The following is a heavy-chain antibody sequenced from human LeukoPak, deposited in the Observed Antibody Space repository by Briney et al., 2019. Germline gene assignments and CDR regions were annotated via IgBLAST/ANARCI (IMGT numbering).Heavy chain of an antibody. CDR1: GFTFDDYG. D-gene: IGHD6-19*01. J-gene: IGHJ4*02. CDR3: GRDLSGWYGPDY. CDR2: INWNGGNT. Sequence: GGSLRLSCAASGFTFDDYGMSWVRQAPGKGLEWVAGINWNGGNTGYSDSVKGRFTISRDNAKNSLYLQMDSLRAEDTALFYCGRDLSGWYGPDYWGQGTLVTVSS. V-gene: IGHV3-20*04.